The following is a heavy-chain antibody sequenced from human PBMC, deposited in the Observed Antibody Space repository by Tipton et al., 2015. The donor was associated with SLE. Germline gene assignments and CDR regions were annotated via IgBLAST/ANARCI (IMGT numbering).Heavy chain of an antibody. CDR2: IYPGDSDT. J-gene: IGHJ5*02. D-gene: IGHD6-19*01. Sequence: QLVQSGAEVKKPGESLKISCRVSGYTFANFWISWVRQTPGKGLEWMGFIYPGDSDTKYSPSFEGQVTISADKSTSTAYVQWNSLKTSDSAMYYCARGGWHDLWFDPWGQGTLVTVSS. CDR1: GYTFANFW. CDR3: ARGGWHDLWFDP. V-gene: IGHV5-51*01.